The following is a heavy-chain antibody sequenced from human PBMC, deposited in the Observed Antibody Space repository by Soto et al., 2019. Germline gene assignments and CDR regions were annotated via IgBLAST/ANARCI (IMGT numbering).Heavy chain of an antibody. Sequence: SETLSLTCTASGGSLSGSYCSWIRKSPGKSLEWIASISYTGSTTHNPSLKSRVTLSVDTSKNQFSLSLTSVTPADTAAYYCATGGGWLHNSYIRGLYFDYWGQGVLVTAPQ. V-gene: IGHV4-59*01. D-gene: IGHD3-3*02. CDR3: ATGGGWLHNSYIRGLYFDY. CDR1: GGSLSGSY. CDR2: ISYTGST. J-gene: IGHJ4*02.